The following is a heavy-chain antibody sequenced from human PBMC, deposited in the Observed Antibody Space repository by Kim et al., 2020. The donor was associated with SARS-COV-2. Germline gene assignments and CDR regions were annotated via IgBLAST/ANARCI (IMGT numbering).Heavy chain of an antibody. J-gene: IGHJ3*02. V-gene: IGHV3-48*01. CDR3: ARDFGRGAFDI. D-gene: IGHD2-15*01. Sequence: IADADSAKGRSTLPRDNAKNSLYLQMNSLRAGDKAVYYCARDFGRGAFDIWGQGTMVTVSS. CDR2: I.